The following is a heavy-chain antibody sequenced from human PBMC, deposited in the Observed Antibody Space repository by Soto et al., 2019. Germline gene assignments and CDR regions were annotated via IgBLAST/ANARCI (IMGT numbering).Heavy chain of an antibody. V-gene: IGHV3-23*01. Sequence: PWVPLRLPCAAAGFTFSSYAMSWVSQAPGKGLEWVSAISGSGGSTYYADSVKGRFTISRDNSKNTLYLQMNSLRAEDTAVYYCAKDLIGSSGWFGYYYYGMDVWGQGTTVTVSS. D-gene: IGHD6-19*01. J-gene: IGHJ6*02. CDR2: ISGSGGST. CDR1: GFTFSSYA. CDR3: AKDLIGSSGWFGYYYYGMDV.